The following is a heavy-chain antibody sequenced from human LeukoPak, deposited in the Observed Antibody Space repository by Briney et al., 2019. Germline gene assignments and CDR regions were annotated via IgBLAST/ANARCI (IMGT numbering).Heavy chain of an antibody. CDR2: INPNSGGT. V-gene: IGHV1-2*02. CDR3: ARGMRYFDWLLRIDAFDI. D-gene: IGHD3-9*01. J-gene: IGHJ3*02. CDR1: GYTFTGYY. Sequence: ASVKVSCKASGYTFTGYYMHWVRQAPGQGLEWMGWINPNSGGTNYAQKFQGRVTMTRDTSISTAYMELSRLRSDDTAVYYSARGMRYFDWLLRIDAFDIWGQGTMVTVSS.